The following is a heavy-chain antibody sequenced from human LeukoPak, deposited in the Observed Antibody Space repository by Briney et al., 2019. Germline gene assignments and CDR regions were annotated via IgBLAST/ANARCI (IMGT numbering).Heavy chain of an antibody. CDR1: GFTFSSYA. D-gene: IGHD6-13*01. V-gene: IGHV3-30*01. J-gene: IGHJ5*02. CDR3: ARDHGIAAAGLFWFDP. CDR2: ISYDGSNK. Sequence: GGSLRLSCAASGFTFSSYAMHWVRQAPGKGLEWVAVISYDGSNKYYADSVKGRFTISRDNSKNTLYLQMNSLRAEDTAVYYCARDHGIAAAGLFWFDPWGQGTLLTVSS.